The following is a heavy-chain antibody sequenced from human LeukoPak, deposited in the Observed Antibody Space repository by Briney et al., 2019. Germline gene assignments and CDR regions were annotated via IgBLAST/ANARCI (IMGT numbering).Heavy chain of an antibody. V-gene: IGHV3-33*01. Sequence: GGSLRLSCAASGFTLSSYGMHWVRQAPGKGLEWVAVIWYDGSNKYYADSVKGRFTISRDNSKNTLYLQMNSLRAEDTAVYYCARDPHPPTYYYDSSGYYPDYWGQGTLVTVSS. J-gene: IGHJ4*02. D-gene: IGHD3-22*01. CDR3: ARDPHPPTYYYDSSGYYPDY. CDR2: IWYDGSNK. CDR1: GFTLSSYG.